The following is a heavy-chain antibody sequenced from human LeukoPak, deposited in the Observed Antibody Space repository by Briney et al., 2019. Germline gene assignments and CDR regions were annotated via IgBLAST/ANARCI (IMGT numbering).Heavy chain of an antibody. Sequence: AGGSLRLSCAASGFSFSSYGMSWVRQAPGKGLEWVAFIRYDGSNKYYADSVKGRFTISRDNSKNTLYLQMNSLRAEDTAVYYCAKDSSLLLAWFGEETSDAFDIWGQGTMVTVSS. CDR1: GFSFSSYG. V-gene: IGHV3-30*02. CDR2: IRYDGSNK. D-gene: IGHD3-10*01. J-gene: IGHJ3*02. CDR3: AKDSSLLLAWFGEETSDAFDI.